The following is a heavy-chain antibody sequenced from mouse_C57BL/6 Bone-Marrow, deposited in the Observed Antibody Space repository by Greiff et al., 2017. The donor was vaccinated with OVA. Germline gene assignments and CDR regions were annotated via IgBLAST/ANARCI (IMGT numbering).Heavy chain of an antibody. Sequence: QVQLQQPGAELVMPGASVKLSCKASGYTFTSYWMHWVKQRPGQGLEWIGEIDPSDSYTNYNQKFKGKSTLTVDKSSSTAYMQLSSLTSEDSAVYYCARSSTGTGDVWGTGTTVTVSS. CDR1: GYTFTSYW. D-gene: IGHD4-1*02. CDR3: ARSSTGTGDV. V-gene: IGHV1-69*01. J-gene: IGHJ1*03. CDR2: IDPSDSYT.